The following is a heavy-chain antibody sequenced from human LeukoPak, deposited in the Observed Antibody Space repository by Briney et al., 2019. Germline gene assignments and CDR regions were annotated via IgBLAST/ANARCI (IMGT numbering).Heavy chain of an antibody. D-gene: IGHD6-13*01. Sequence: GASVKVSCKASGYTFTGYYMHWVRQAPGQGLEWMGWINPNSGGTNYAQKFQGRATMTRDTSISTAYMELSRLRSDDTAVYYCARTERYSSSWYGSLSLPLDPWGQGTLVTVSS. CDR3: ARTERYSSSWYGSLSLPLDP. J-gene: IGHJ5*02. CDR2: INPNSGGT. V-gene: IGHV1-2*02. CDR1: GYTFTGYY.